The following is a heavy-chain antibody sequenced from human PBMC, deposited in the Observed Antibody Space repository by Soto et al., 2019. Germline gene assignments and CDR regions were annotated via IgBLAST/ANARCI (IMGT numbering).Heavy chain of an antibody. J-gene: IGHJ4*02. D-gene: IGHD1-26*01. Sequence: GXSLRLSCTASGLVFDKDWISWVFQPPGRRLEGVANIRRDGNEQHYVDSVRGRFTISRDNAKSSVYLQMNSLGPEDTAVYYCVSFVVGATIDYWGRGTLVTVSS. V-gene: IGHV3-7*05. CDR3: VSFVVGATIDY. CDR1: GLVFDKDW. CDR2: IRRDGNEQ.